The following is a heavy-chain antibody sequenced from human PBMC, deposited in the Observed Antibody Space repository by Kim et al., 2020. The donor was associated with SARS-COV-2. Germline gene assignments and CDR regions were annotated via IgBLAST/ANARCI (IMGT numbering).Heavy chain of an antibody. J-gene: IGHJ6*02. CDR3: RAVKAAAGRPYYYYYGMDV. V-gene: IGHV3-73*01. CDR1: GFTFSGSA. D-gene: IGHD6-13*01. Sequence: GGSLRLSCAASGFTFSGSAMHWVRQASGKGLEWVGRIRSKANSYATAYAASVKGRFTISRDDSKNTAYLQMNSLKTEDTAVYYCRAVKAAAGRPYYYYYGMDVWGQGTTVTVSS. CDR2: IRSKANSYAT.